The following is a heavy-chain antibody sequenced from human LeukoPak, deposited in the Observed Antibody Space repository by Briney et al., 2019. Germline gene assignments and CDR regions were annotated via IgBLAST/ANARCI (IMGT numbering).Heavy chain of an antibody. CDR1: GFTFSSYG. Sequence: GESLRLSCVASGFTFSSYGMPWVRQAPGKGLEWVAVLWYGGSDKYYADSVKGRFTISRDNSKNTLYLQMNSLRVEDSAVYYCARDIEGSGSYYPLRYWGQGTLVTVSS. D-gene: IGHD3-10*01. V-gene: IGHV3-33*01. CDR3: ARDIEGSGSYYPLRY. CDR2: LWYGGSDK. J-gene: IGHJ4*02.